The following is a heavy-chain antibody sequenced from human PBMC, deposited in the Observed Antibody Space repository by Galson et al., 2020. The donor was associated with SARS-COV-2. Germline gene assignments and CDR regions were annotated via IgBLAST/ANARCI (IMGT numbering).Heavy chain of an antibody. CDR3: ATVGSPTYCGGDCFSPDDY. CDR2: INFYNGDT. CDR1: GHRSPSYG. Sequence: ASVKVSCKTSGHRSPSYGISWVRQAPGQGLEWMGWINFYNGDTEYALSLQGRVTLTTDTSTATAYMELRSLRSDDTAVYYCATVGSPTYCGGDCFSPDDYWGQGTLVTVSS. J-gene: IGHJ4*02. D-gene: IGHD2-21*02. V-gene: IGHV1-18*01.